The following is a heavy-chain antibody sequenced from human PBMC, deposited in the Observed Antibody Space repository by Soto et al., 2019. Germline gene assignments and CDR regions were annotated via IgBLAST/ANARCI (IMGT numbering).Heavy chain of an antibody. CDR2: ISSNGGST. CDR1: GFTFSSYA. Sequence: GGSLRLSCAASGFTFSSYAMHWVRQAPGKGLEYVSAISSNGGSTYYANSVKGRFTISRDNSKNTLYLQMGSLRAEDMALYYCARDVGAATLYYFDYWGQGTLVTVSS. V-gene: IGHV3-64*01. J-gene: IGHJ4*02. D-gene: IGHD2-15*01. CDR3: ARDVGAATLYYFDY.